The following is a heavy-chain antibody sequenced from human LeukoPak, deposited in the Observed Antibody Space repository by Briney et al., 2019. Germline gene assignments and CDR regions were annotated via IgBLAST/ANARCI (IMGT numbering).Heavy chain of an antibody. D-gene: IGHD3-10*01. V-gene: IGHV1-46*01. J-gene: IGHJ3*02. CDR3: ASMVRGVAPHDAFDI. CDR2: INPSGGST. Sequence: ASVKVSCKASGYTFTSYYMHWVRQAPGQGLEWMGIINPSGGSTSYAQKFQGRVTMTRDTSTSTVYMELSSLRSEDTAVYYCASMVRGVAPHDAFDIWGQGTMVTVSS. CDR1: GYTFTSYY.